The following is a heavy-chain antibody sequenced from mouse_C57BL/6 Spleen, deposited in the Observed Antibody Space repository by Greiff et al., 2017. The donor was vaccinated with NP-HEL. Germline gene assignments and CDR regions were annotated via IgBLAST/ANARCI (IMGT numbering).Heavy chain of an antibody. J-gene: IGHJ3*01. Sequence: EVMLVESGGGLVKPGGSLKLSCAASGFTFSDYGMHWVRQAPETGLEWVAYISSGSSTIYYADTVKGRFTISRDNAKNTLFLQMTSLRSEDTARYYCASHYDYDDGFAYWGQGTLVTCSA. CDR3: ASHYDYDDGFAY. CDR1: GFTFSDYG. V-gene: IGHV5-17*01. D-gene: IGHD2-4*01. CDR2: ISSGSSTI.